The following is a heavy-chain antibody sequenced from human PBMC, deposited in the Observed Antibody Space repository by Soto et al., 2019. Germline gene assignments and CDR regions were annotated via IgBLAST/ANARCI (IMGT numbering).Heavy chain of an antibody. CDR2: IYYSGST. J-gene: IGHJ4*02. V-gene: IGHV4-59*08. D-gene: IGHD5-12*01. CDR1: GGSISSYY. Sequence: SDTLSLTCTVSGGSISSYYWSWIRQPPGKGLEWIGYIYYSGSTNYNPSLKSRVTISVDTSKNQFSLKLSSVTAADTAVYYCARLVVATAHFDYWGQGTLVTVSS. CDR3: ARLVVATAHFDY.